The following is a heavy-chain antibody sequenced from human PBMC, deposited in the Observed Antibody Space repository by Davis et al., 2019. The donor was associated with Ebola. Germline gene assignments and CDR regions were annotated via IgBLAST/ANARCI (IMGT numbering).Heavy chain of an antibody. CDR2: ISWNSGSI. D-gene: IGHD4-11*01. CDR1: GFTFDDYV. Sequence: PGGSLRLSCAASGFTFDDYVMHWVRQAPGKGLEWVSGISWNSGSIGYADSVKGRFTISRDNSKNTLYLQMNSLRPEDTAVYYCARDSDDYSFDYWGQGTLVTVSS. V-gene: IGHV3-9*01. CDR3: ARDSDDYSFDY. J-gene: IGHJ4*02.